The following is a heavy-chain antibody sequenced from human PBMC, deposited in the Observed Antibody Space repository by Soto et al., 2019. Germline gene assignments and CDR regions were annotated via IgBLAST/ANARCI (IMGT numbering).Heavy chain of an antibody. D-gene: IGHD6-13*01. CDR1: GYTFTSYA. Sequence: QGQLVQSGAEVKKPGASVKISCKASGYTFTSYAIHWVRQAPGQRRERMGWINAGNGNTKYSEKFQGRVTITGDTYAPTAYMDVSSLRFEDTAGCYSAGGSEPAYSSWYVNGDFWGQGTLITVSS. V-gene: IGHV1-3*01. CDR2: INAGNGNT. J-gene: IGHJ4*02. CDR3: AGGSEPAYSSWYVNGDF.